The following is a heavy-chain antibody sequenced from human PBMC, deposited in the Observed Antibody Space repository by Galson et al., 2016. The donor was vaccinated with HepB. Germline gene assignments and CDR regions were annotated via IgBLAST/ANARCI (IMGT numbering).Heavy chain of an antibody. V-gene: IGHV3-48*02. J-gene: IGHJ4*02. CDR2: INHTTYTI. CDR1: GFTFSSYS. Sequence: SLRLSCADSGFTFSSYSMNWARQAPGKGLEWVSHINHTTYTIYYADSVKGWFTISRDNAKNSVYLQMNSLRDEDTAVYYCAIDVGGGYNWDYWGQGTLVTVSS. D-gene: IGHD5-24*01. CDR3: AIDVGGGYNWDY.